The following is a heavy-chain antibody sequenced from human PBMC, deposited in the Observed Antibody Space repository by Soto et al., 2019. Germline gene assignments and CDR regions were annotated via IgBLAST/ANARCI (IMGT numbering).Heavy chain of an antibody. Sequence: SGPPLVNPTQTLTLTCTFSVFSLTTSGMRVSWISQPPGKALEWLARIDWDDDNFYKTSLKTRLTISKDSSKNQVVLTMTNMDPVDTATYYCARMFHCSGGTCPFDYWGQGAPVTVSS. CDR3: ARMFHCSGGTCPFDY. D-gene: IGHD2-15*01. J-gene: IGHJ4*02. CDR2: IDWDDDN. V-gene: IGHV2-70*04. CDR1: VFSLTTSGMR.